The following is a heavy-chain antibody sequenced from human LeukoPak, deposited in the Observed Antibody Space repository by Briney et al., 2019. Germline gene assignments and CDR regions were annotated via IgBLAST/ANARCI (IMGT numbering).Heavy chain of an antibody. CDR1: GFTVSSNY. CDR2: IYSGGST. D-gene: IGHD4-17*01. CDR3: AREAGDYRENYFDY. V-gene: IGHV3-53*01. J-gene: IGHJ4*02. Sequence: PGGSLRLSCAASGFTVSSNYMSWVRQAPGKGLEWVSVIYSGGSTYYADSVKGRFTISRDNSKNTLYLQMNSLRAEDTAVYYCAREAGDYRENYFDYWGQGTLVTVSS.